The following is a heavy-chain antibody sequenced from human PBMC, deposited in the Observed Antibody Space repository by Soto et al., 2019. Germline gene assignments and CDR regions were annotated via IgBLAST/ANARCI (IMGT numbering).Heavy chain of an antibody. CDR3: AHSPPCLTHLDPES. V-gene: IGHV2-5*02. J-gene: IGHJ5*02. D-gene: IGHD2-2*03. CDR2: IYWDDDK. Sequence: QITLKESGPTLVNPTQTLTLTCSFSGFSFSTPGVGVGWIRQPPGKPLEWLALIYWDDDKRYSPSLRSRLTITKDTSRNQVVLIMTHMDPLDTGTYYFAHSPPCLTHLDPESWGQGSLVSVSS. CDR1: GFSFSTPGVG.